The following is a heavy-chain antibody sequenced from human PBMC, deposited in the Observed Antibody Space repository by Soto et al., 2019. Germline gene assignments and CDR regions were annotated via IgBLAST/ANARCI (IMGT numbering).Heavy chain of an antibody. CDR3: AIEVRRSNQFDH. Sequence: VASVKVSCKVSGYTLTELSIHWVRQAPGEGLEWMGGFDLENGETIYAQRFQGRVTMTEESSADTPYMELSSLRSEDTAAYYCAIEVRRSNQFDHWGQGTMVTVSS. D-gene: IGHD3-10*01. CDR2: FDLENGET. CDR1: GYTLTELS. V-gene: IGHV1-24*01. J-gene: IGHJ4*02.